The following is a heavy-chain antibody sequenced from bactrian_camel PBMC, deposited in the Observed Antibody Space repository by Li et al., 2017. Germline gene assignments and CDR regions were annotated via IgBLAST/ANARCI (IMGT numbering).Heavy chain of an antibody. D-gene: IGHD2*01. Sequence: VQLVESGGGSVQTGGSLKLSCVASDYPWGNNCMGWFRQAPGKEREGVAAILLNGATSYTDSVKGRFIISKDNAKNTWALEMNSLKPEDTAMYFCAADFRYRGISRILESDFRYWGQGTQVTVS. CDR2: ILLNGAT. CDR1: DYPWGNNC. J-gene: IGHJ6*01. V-gene: IGHV3S53*01. CDR3: AADFRYRGISRILESDFRY.